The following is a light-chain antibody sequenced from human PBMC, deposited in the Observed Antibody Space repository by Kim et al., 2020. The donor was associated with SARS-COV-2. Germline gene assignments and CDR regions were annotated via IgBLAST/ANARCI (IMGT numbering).Light chain of an antibody. CDR3: QVWDSSSDRV. CDR2: YDS. V-gene: IGLV3-21*04. Sequence: VAPGKTAKITCGGNNIGSKSVHWYQQKPGQAPVLVIYYDSDRPSGIPERFSGSNSGNTATLTISRVEAGDEADYYCQVWDSSSDRVFGGGTQLTVL. J-gene: IGLJ2*01. CDR1: NIGSKS.